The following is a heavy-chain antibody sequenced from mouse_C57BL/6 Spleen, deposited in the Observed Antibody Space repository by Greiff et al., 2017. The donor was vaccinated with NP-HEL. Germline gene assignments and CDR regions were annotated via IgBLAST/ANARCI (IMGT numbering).Heavy chain of an antibody. CDR1: GYTFTSYW. V-gene: IGHV1-61*01. J-gene: IGHJ1*03. Sequence: QVQLQQPGAELVRPGSSVKLSCKASGYTFTSYWMDWVKQRPGQGLEWIGNIYPSDSETNYNQKFKDKATLTVDKSSSTAYMQLSSLTSEDSAVYYCAKGDYGSSYWYFDVWGTGTTVTVSS. D-gene: IGHD1-1*01. CDR2: IYPSDSET. CDR3: AKGDYGSSYWYFDV.